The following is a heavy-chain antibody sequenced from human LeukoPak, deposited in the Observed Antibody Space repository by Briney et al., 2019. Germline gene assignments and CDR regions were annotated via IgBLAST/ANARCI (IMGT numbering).Heavy chain of an antibody. CDR3: ARGNSIAAAGTEIFDY. CDR2: VYYSGST. J-gene: IGHJ4*02. Sequence: SETLSLTCTVSGGSISSYYWSWIRQPPGEGLEWIGYVYYSGSTNYNPPLKSRVTISVDTSKNQFSLKLSSVTAADTAVYYCARGNSIAAAGTEIFDYWGQGTLVTVSS. D-gene: IGHD6-13*01. CDR1: GGSISSYY. V-gene: IGHV4-59*01.